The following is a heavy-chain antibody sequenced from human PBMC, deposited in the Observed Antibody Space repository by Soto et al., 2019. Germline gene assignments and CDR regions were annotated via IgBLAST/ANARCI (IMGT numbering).Heavy chain of an antibody. CDR1: GYTFTSYN. CDR3: AKEDLYSSSWLDP. J-gene: IGHJ5*02. D-gene: IGHD6-13*01. Sequence: ASVKVSCKASGYTFTSYNINWVRQAPGQGPEWMGWINPDTGGTNYAQKFQGWVTMTRDTSVSTAYMELNRLRSDDTAVYYCAKEDLYSSSWLDPWGQGTLVTVSS. CDR2: INPDTGGT. V-gene: IGHV1-2*04.